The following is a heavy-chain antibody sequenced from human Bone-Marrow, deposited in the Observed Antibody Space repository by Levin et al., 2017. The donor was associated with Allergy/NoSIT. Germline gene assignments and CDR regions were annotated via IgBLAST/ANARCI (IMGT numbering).Heavy chain of an antibody. CDR1: GFSLSSYT. Sequence: GGSLRLSCLASGFSLSSYTMNWVRQAPGKGLEWVASISGSSSYIFSADSLNGRFTVSRDNAENSVYLQMNSLRADDTAVDFCARDQDYGFLSGLGWFAAWGQGTQVTVSS. V-gene: IGHV3-21*06. CDR3: ARDQDYGFLSGLGWFAA. CDR2: ISGSSSYI. D-gene: IGHD3-3*01. J-gene: IGHJ5*02.